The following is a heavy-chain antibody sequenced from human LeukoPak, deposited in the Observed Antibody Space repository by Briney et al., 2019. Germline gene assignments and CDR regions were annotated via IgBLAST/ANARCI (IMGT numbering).Heavy chain of an antibody. D-gene: IGHD3-3*01. CDR1: GFTFSSYS. CDR2: ISSSGSTI. V-gene: IGHV3-48*04. Sequence: GGSLRLSCAASGFTFSSYSMNWVRQAPGKGLEWVSYISSSGSTIYYADSVKGRFTISRDNAKNSLYLQMNSLRAEDTAVYYCAREGITTPGAIDPWGQGTLVTVSS. CDR3: AREGITTPGAIDP. J-gene: IGHJ5*02.